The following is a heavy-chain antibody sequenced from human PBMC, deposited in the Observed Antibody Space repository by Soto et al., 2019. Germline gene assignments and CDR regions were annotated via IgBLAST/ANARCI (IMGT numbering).Heavy chain of an antibody. Sequence: QLQLQESGPGLVKPSETLSLTCTVSGGSISNSSYYWGWVRQPPGKGLEWIGSINYRGSTYYNPSLKSRVTISVDTSKNQLSLKLSSVTAADTAVYYCARPRIAVAGSFWFDPCGQGTLVTVSS. D-gene: IGHD6-19*01. CDR3: ARPRIAVAGSFWFDP. CDR2: INYRGST. CDR1: GGSISNSSYY. J-gene: IGHJ5*02. V-gene: IGHV4-39*01.